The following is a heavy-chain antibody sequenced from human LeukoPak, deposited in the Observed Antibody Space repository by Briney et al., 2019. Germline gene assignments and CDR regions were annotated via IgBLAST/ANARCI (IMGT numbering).Heavy chain of an antibody. CDR1: GFTFSSYS. CDR3: ARVRLPNYDFWSGGALDI. D-gene: IGHD3-3*01. Sequence: TPGGSLRLSCAASGFTFSSYSMNWVRQAPGKGLEWVSSISSSSSYIYYADSVKGRFTISRDNAKNSLYLQMNSLRAEDTAVYYCARVRLPNYDFWSGGALDIWGQGTMVTVSS. V-gene: IGHV3-21*01. CDR2: ISSSSSYI. J-gene: IGHJ3*02.